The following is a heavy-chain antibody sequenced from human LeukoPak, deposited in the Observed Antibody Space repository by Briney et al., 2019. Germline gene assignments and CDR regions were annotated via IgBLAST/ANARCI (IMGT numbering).Heavy chain of an antibody. CDR1: GFTFSDYW. CDR3: ARVPPRDLGFDY. Sequence: GGSLRLSCVASGFTFSDYWMTWVRQAPGKGLEWVANINADGSEQYYVDSMEGRFTISRDNAKNSLFLQMNSLRAEDTAVYYCARVPPRDLGFDYWGQGTLVTVSS. V-gene: IGHV3-7*01. CDR2: INADGSEQ. J-gene: IGHJ4*02.